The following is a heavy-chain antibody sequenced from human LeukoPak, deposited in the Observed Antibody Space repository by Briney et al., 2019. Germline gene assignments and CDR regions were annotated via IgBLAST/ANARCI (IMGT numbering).Heavy chain of an antibody. CDR1: GFGLSSYW. J-gene: IGHJ6*03. CDR2: IEYDGSEK. CDR3: ARVVWTDYGGNSKYMDV. Sequence: PGGSLRLSCAASGFGLSSYWMTWVRQAPGKGLEWVANIEYDGSEKYYVDSVKGRFTISRDNAKNSLNLQMNSLRAEDTAVYYCARVVWTDYGGNSKYMDVWGKGTTVTVSS. D-gene: IGHD4-23*01. V-gene: IGHV3-7*01.